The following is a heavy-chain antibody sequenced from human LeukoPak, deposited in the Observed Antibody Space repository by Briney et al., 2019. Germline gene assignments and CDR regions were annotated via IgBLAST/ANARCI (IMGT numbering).Heavy chain of an antibody. J-gene: IGHJ6*03. V-gene: IGHV3-30-3*01. CDR1: GFTFSSYA. CDR3: ASEVSYYDSSGPLRNYYYYMDV. Sequence: RSLRLSCAASGFTFSSYAMHWVRQAPGKGLEWVAVISYDGSNKYYADSVKGRFTISRDNSKNTLYLQMNSLRAEDTAVYYCASEVSYYDSSGPLRNYYYYMDVWGKGTTVTVSS. CDR2: ISYDGSNK. D-gene: IGHD3-22*01.